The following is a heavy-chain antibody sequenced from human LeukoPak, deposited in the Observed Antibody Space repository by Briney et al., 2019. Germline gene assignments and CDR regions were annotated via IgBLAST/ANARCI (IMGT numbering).Heavy chain of an antibody. CDR3: ARRRVTVIVVSTFDS. D-gene: IGHD3-22*01. J-gene: IGHJ4*02. V-gene: IGHV4-34*01. CDR1: GGSFTNYF. CDR2: VADYGSV. Sequence: SETLSLTCAVYGGSFTNYFWSWVRQSPGEGLEWIGEVADYGSVNYNPSLQSRVTISLDTSKNHFSLKVSSMTAADTAVYYCARRRVTVIVVSTFDSWGQGTLVTVSS.